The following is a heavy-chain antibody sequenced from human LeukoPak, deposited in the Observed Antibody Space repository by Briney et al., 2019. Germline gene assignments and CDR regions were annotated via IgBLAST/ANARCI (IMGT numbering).Heavy chain of an antibody. CDR3: ARAMLRFLEWSYGMDV. V-gene: IGHV3-7*01. Sequence: GGSLRLSCAASGFTFSSYWMSWVRQAPGKGLEWVANIKQDGSEKYYVDSVKGRFIISRDNAKNSLYLQMNSLRAEDTAVYYCARAMLRFLEWSYGMDVWGQGTTVTVSS. D-gene: IGHD3-3*01. J-gene: IGHJ6*02. CDR1: GFTFSSYW. CDR2: IKQDGSEK.